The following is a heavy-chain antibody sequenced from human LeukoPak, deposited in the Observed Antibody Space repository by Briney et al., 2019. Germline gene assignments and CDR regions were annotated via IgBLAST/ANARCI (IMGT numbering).Heavy chain of an antibody. Sequence: SETLSLTCTVSGGSISSSSYYWGWIRQPPGKGLEWIGSIYYSGSTYYNPSLKSRVTISVDTSKNQFSLKLSSVTAADTAVYYCARHIITTDDFDYWGQGTLVIVSS. CDR2: IYYSGST. D-gene: IGHD4-17*01. CDR1: GGSISSSSYY. V-gene: IGHV4-39*01. J-gene: IGHJ4*02. CDR3: ARHIITTDDFDY.